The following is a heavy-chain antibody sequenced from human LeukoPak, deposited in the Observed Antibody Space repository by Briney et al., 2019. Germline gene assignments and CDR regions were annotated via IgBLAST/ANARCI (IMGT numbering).Heavy chain of an antibody. CDR2: INPNSGGT. J-gene: IGHJ4*02. D-gene: IGHD5-12*01. CDR3: ASLKHSGYDLSDY. CDR1: GYTFTGYY. V-gene: IGHV1-2*02. Sequence: ASVKVSCKASGYTFTGYYMHWVRQAPGQGLEWMGWINPNSGGTNYAQKFQGRVTMTRDTSISTAYMELSRLRSEDTAVYYCASLKHSGYDLSDYWGQGTLVTVSS.